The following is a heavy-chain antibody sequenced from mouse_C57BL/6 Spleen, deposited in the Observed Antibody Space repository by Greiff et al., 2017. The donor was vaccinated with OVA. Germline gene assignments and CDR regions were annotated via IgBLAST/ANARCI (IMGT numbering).Heavy chain of an antibody. V-gene: IGHV5-9-1*02. CDR2: ISSGGDYI. Sequence: EVKVVESGEGLVKPGGSLKLSCAASGFTFSSYAMSWVRQTPEKRLEWVAYISSGGDYIYYADTVKGRFTISRDNARNTLYLQMSSLKSEDTAMYYCTREGNYENAMDYWGQGTSVTVSS. CDR3: TREGNYENAMDY. D-gene: IGHD2-1*01. CDR1: GFTFSSYA. J-gene: IGHJ4*01.